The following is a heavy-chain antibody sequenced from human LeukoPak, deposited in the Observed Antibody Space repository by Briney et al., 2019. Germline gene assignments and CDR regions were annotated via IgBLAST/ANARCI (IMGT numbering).Heavy chain of an antibody. D-gene: IGHD3-3*01. CDR2: IYYSGST. V-gene: IGHV4-59*01. Sequence: SETLSLTCTVAGGSISSYYWSWIRQPPGKGLEWIGYIYYSGSTNYNPSLKSRVTISVDTSTNQFSLKLSSVTAADTAVYYCARGVFGMVLNAFDLWGQGTMVTVSS. CDR3: ARGVFGMVLNAFDL. J-gene: IGHJ3*01. CDR1: GGSISSYY.